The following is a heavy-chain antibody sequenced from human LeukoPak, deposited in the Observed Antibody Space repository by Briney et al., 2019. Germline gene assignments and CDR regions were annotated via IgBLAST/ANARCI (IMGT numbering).Heavy chain of an antibody. CDR3: ARSFVGATTILDS. CDR1: GGSISSGGYY. J-gene: IGHJ4*02. CDR2: IGWDDDT. D-gene: IGHD1-26*01. Sequence: TLSLTCTVSGGSISSGGYYWNWIRQPPGKALEWLARIGWDDDTKYSTSLRTRLTISKDTPKNQVVLTMTNMDPVDTATYYCARSFVGATTILDSWGQGTLVTVSS. V-gene: IGHV2-70*11.